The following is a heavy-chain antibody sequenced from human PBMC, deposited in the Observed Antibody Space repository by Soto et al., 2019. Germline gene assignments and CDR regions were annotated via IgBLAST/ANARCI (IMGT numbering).Heavy chain of an antibody. J-gene: IGHJ6*03. V-gene: IGHV3-7*01. Sequence: GGSLRLSCAASGFTFSSYWMSWVRQAPGKGLEWVANIKQDGSEKYYVDSVKGRFTISRDNAKNSLYLQMNSLRAEDTAVYYCARDLSSPDDYYYYYMDVWGKGTTVTVSS. CDR3: ARDLSSPDDYYYYYMDV. CDR2: IKQDGSEK. CDR1: GFTFSSYW. D-gene: IGHD3-16*02.